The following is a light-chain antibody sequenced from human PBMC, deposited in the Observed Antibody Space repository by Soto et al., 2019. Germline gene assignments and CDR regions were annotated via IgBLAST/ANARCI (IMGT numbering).Light chain of an antibody. CDR1: ESLNDK. Sequence: DRVLTQSPATLSVSPGERVTLSCRADESLNDKLAWYQQKPGQAPRLLISGASTRATGIAARFSGSGSGTEFTLTISSLQSEDLALYYCQQYNTWPYTFSQGTKLDIK. CDR2: GAS. CDR3: QQYNTWPYT. J-gene: IGKJ2*01. V-gene: IGKV3-15*01.